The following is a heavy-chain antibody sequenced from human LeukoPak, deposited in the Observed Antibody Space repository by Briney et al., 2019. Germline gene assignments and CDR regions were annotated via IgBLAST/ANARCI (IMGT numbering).Heavy chain of an antibody. CDR3: AREGSSGYYWYYFDY. Sequence: PGGSLRLSCAASGFTFSSYSMNWVRQAPGKGLEWVSSISSSSSYIYYADSVKGRFTISRDNAKNSLYLQMNSLRAEDTAVYYCAREGSSGYYWYYFDYWGQGTLVTVSS. J-gene: IGHJ4*02. D-gene: IGHD3-22*01. V-gene: IGHV3-21*01. CDR1: GFTFSSYS. CDR2: ISSSSSYI.